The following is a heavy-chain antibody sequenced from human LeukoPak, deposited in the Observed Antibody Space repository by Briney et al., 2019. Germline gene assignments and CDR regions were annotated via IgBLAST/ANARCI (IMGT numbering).Heavy chain of an antibody. V-gene: IGHV3-48*03. CDR3: AREEWRNYYMDV. CDR2: ISSSGDTI. CDR1: GFTFSSYE. Sequence: PGGSLRLSCAASGFTFSSYEMNWVRQAPGKGLEWVSCISSSGDTIYYADSVKGRFTISRDSAKNSLNLQMSSLRAEDTAVYYCAREEWRNYYMDVWGKGTTVTIS. J-gene: IGHJ6*03. D-gene: IGHD3-3*01.